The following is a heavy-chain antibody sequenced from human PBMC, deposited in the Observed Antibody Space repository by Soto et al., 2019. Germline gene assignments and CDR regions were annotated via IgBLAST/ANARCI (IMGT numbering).Heavy chain of an antibody. Sequence: QVQLVQSGAEVKKPGSSVKVSCKASGGTLSSYAISWVRQAPGQGLEWMGGIIPIFGTANYAQKFQGRVTITADESTSTAYMELSSLRSEDTAVYYCARGSGSYYNAGVDYWGQGTLVTVSS. CDR1: GGTLSSYA. D-gene: IGHD3-10*01. CDR2: IIPIFGTA. J-gene: IGHJ4*02. CDR3: ARGSGSYYNAGVDY. V-gene: IGHV1-69*01.